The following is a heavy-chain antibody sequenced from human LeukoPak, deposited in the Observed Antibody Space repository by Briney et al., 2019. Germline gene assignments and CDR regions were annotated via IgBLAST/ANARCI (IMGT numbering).Heavy chain of an antibody. J-gene: IGHJ4*02. CDR3: ASDTVTTDY. V-gene: IGHV3-30*03. CDR1: GFTFSSYG. D-gene: IGHD4-4*01. CDR2: ISYDGSNK. Sequence: PGGSLRLSCAASGFTFSSYGMHWVGQAPGKGLEWVAVISYDGSNKYYADSVKGRFTISRDNSKNTLYLQMNSLRAEDTAVYYCASDTVTTDYWGQGTLVTVSS.